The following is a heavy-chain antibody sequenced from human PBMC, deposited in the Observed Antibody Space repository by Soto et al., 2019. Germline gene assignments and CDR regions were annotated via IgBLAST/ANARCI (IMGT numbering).Heavy chain of an antibody. CDR3: ARGGLATTNPTDY. J-gene: IGHJ4*02. V-gene: IGHV3-64*01. CDR1: GFTFSDYA. D-gene: IGHD5-12*01. CDR2: ISSDGSGT. Sequence: EVQLVESGGGLVQPGGSLRLSCAASGFTFSDYAMHWVRQAPGKGLEYVSGISSDGSGTYYGNSMKGRFTISRDNSKNTLYLRMGSPRAEDMAVYYCARGGLATTNPTDYWGQGTLVTVSS.